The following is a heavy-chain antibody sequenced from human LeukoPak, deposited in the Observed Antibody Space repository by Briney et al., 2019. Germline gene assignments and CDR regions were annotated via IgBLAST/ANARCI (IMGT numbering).Heavy chain of an antibody. J-gene: IGHJ4*02. CDR2: ISGSGGST. Sequence: PGGSLRLSCAASGFSFDSFAMTWVRQAPGKGLEWVSGISGSGGSTYYADSVKGRFTIARDNFKNTVHLQMNSLRAEDTAVYYCAKDATPYYWGQVSLVTVSS. V-gene: IGHV3-23*01. CDR1: GFSFDSFA. D-gene: IGHD1-26*01. CDR3: AKDATPYY.